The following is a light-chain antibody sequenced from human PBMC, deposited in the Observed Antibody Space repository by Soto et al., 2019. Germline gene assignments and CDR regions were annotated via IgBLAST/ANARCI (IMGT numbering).Light chain of an antibody. J-gene: IGKJ5*01. CDR3: QQRTNWPLT. V-gene: IGKV3-11*01. CDR1: QSVSSY. Sequence: EIVLTQSPATLSLSPGETATLSCRASQSVSSYLAWYQQKPGQAPRLLIYDASNRATGIPARFSGGGSGTDVTLTISSLEPEDFAVYYCQQRTNWPLTFGQGTRLEIK. CDR2: DAS.